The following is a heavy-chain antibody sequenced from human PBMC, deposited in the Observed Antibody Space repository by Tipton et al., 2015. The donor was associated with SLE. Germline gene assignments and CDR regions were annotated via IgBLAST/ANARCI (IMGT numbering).Heavy chain of an antibody. D-gene: IGHD1-1*01. V-gene: IGHV4-34*01. CDR3: ARTTTTNWNFDY. J-gene: IGHJ4*02. Sequence: AGLVKPSETLSLTCAVYGGSFSGYYWSWIRQPPGKGLEWIGEINHSGSTNYNPSLKSRVTISVDTSKNQFSLKLSSVTAADTAVYYCARTTTTNWNFDYWGQGTLVTVSS. CDR1: GGSFSGYY. CDR2: INHSGST.